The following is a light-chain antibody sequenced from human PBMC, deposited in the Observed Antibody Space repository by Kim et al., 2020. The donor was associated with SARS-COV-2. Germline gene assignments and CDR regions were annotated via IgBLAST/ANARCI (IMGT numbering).Light chain of an antibody. Sequence: IVLTQSPGTLSLSPGERDTLSCRASQSVSSSYLAWYQQKPGQAPRLLIYGASSRATGIPDRFSGSGSGTDFTLTISRLEPEDFAVYYCQQYGSSPFTFVPGTKVDIK. CDR3: QQYGSSPFT. CDR2: GAS. V-gene: IGKV3-20*01. J-gene: IGKJ3*01. CDR1: QSVSSSY.